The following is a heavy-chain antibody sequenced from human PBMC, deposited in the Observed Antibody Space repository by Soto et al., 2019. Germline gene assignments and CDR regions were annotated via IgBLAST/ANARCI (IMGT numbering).Heavy chain of an antibody. J-gene: IGHJ4*02. V-gene: IGHV1-69*02. CDR3: ARVRGPREYYFDY. CDR2: IIPILGIA. Sequence: GASVKVSCKASGGTFSSYTISWVRQAPGQGLEWMGRIIPILGIANYAQKFQGRVTITADKSTSTAYMELSSLRSEDTAVYYCARVRGPREYYFDYWGQGTLVTVSS. CDR1: GGTFSSYT. D-gene: IGHD3-10*01.